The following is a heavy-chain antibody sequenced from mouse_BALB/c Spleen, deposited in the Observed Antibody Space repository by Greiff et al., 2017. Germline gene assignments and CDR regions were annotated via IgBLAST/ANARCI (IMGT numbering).Heavy chain of an antibody. V-gene: IGHV1-80*01. J-gene: IGHJ4*01. CDR2: IYPGDGDT. D-gene: IGHD2-14*01. CDR1: GYAFSSYW. CDR3: ARKSAYYRYDESGYYAMDY. Sequence: QVQLQQSGAELVRPGSSVKISCKASGYAFSSYWMNWVKQRPGQGLEWIGQIYPGDGDTNYNGKFKGKATLTADKSSSTAYMQLSSLTSEDSAVYFCARKSAYYRYDESGYYAMDYWGQGTSVTVSS.